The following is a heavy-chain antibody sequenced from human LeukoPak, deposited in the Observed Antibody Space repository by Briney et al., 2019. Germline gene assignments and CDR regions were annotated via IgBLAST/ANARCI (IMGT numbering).Heavy chain of an antibody. CDR1: GYTFTSYG. D-gene: IGHD3-3*01. CDR3: ASTRGYDFWSGYEEFYYYYYMDV. CDR2: ISAYNGNT. J-gene: IGHJ6*03. V-gene: IGHV1-18*01. Sequence: ASVKVSCKASGYTFTSYGISWVRQAPGQGIEWMGWISAYNGNTNYAQKLQGRVTMTTDTSTSTAYMELRSLRSDDTAVYYCASTRGYDFWSGYEEFYYYYYMDVWGKGTTVTVSS.